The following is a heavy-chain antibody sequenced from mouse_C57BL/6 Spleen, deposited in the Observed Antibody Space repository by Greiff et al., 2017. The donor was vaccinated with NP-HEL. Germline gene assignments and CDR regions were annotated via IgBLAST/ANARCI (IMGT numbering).Heavy chain of an antibody. CDR2: IDPSDSYT. D-gene: IGHD1-1*01. CDR1: GYTFTSYW. Sequence: QVQLQQPGAELVRPGTSVKLSCKASGYTFTSYWMHWVKQRPGQGLEWIGVIDPSDSYTNYNQKFKGKATLTVDTSSSTAHMQLSSLTSEDSAVYYCARRYYYGSSLYAMDYWGQGTSVTVSS. J-gene: IGHJ4*01. CDR3: ARRYYYGSSLYAMDY. V-gene: IGHV1-59*01.